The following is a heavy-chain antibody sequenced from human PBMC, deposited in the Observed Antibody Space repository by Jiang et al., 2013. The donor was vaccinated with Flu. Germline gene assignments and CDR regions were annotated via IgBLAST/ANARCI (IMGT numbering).Heavy chain of an antibody. V-gene: IGHV3-23*01. CDR3: AKTPPLPEVGAKPFDY. CDR2: ISGSGGST. CDR1: A. D-gene: IGHD1-26*01. J-gene: IGHJ4*02. Sequence: AMSWVRQAPGKGLEWVSAISGSGGSTYYADSVKGRFTISRDNSKNTLYLQMNSLRAEDTAVYYCAKTPPLPEVGAKPFDYWGQGTLVTVSS.